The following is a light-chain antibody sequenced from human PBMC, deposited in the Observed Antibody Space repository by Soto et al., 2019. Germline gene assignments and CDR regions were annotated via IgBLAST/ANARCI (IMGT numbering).Light chain of an antibody. V-gene: IGKV1-27*01. Sequence: DIQMTQSPSSLSASVGDRVTITCRASQAIYNYLAWYQQKPGKVPTLLISAASTLQSGVPSRFSGRGSGTDFTLTHSSLQPEDVATYYCQKFSAVPTFGGGTKVEI. J-gene: IGKJ4*01. CDR1: QAIYNY. CDR2: AAS. CDR3: QKFSAVPT.